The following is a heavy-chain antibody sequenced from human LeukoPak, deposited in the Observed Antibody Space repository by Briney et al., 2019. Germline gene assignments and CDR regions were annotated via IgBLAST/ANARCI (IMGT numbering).Heavy chain of an antibody. CDR3: ARKGVAALFDY. CDR1: GFSFSHFA. D-gene: IGHD1-26*01. CDR2: ISNDGSNK. J-gene: IGHJ4*02. V-gene: IGHV3-30*04. Sequence: GGSLRLSCEASGFSFSHFAMHWVRQAPGKGLEWVAVISNDGSNKYHADSVKGRFSISRDNSRNTMYLQMNSLEIGDTAVYYCARKGVAALFDYWGQGTLVTVSS.